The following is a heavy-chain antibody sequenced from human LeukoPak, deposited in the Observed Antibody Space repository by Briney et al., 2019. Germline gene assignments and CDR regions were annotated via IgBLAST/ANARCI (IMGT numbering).Heavy chain of an antibody. V-gene: IGHV1-2*02. D-gene: IGHD5-24*01. J-gene: IGHJ3*02. CDR2: INPNSGGT. CDR1: GYTFTGYY. Sequence: ASVKVSCKASGYTFTGYYMHWVRQAPGQGLEWMGWINPNSGGTNYAQKFQGRVTMTRDTSISTAYMELSRLRSDDTAVYYCARVRDGYNDAYDIWGQGTMVTVTS. CDR3: ARVRDGYNDAYDI.